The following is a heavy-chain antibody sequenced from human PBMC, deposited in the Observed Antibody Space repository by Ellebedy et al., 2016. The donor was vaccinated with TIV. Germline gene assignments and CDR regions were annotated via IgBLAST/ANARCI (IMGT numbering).Heavy chain of an antibody. CDR1: GFTFSSYS. J-gene: IGHJ3*02. CDR3: ARLLKTGTDHDAFDI. D-gene: IGHD1-1*01. Sequence: GGSLRLSXAASGFTFSSYSMNWVRQAPGKGLEWVSSISSSSSYIYYADSVKGRFTISRDNAKNSLYLQMNSLRAEDTAVYYCARLLKTGTDHDAFDIWGQGTMVTVSS. V-gene: IGHV3-21*01. CDR2: ISSSSSYI.